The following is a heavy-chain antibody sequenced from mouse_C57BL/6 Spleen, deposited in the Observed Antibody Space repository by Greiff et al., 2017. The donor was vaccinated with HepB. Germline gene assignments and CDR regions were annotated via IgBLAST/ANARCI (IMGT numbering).Heavy chain of an antibody. CDR3: ARRRSCYFDY. D-gene: IGHD1-1*01. Sequence: QVQLQQPGAELVKPGASVKLSCKASGYTFTSYWMPWVQQRPGQGLEWIGEIDPSDSYTNYNQKFKGKATLTVDTSSSTAYMQLSSLTSEDSAVYYCARRRSCYFDYWGQGTTLTVSS. J-gene: IGHJ2*01. CDR1: GYTFTSYW. V-gene: IGHV1-50*01. CDR2: IDPSDSYT.